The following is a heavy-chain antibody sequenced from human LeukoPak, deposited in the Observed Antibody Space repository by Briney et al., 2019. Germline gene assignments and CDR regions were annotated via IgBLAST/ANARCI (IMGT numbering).Heavy chain of an antibody. D-gene: IGHD4-17*01. CDR1: GFTFSSYG. Sequence: GGSLRLSCAASGFTFSSYGMNWVRQAPGKGLEWVSSITSSSSYIYYADSVKGRFTISRDNSKNTLSLEMNSLRADDTATYYCARDAGGAWPFDYWGQGTRVIASS. CDR2: ITSSSSYI. CDR3: ARDAGGAWPFDY. V-gene: IGHV3-21*04. J-gene: IGHJ4*02.